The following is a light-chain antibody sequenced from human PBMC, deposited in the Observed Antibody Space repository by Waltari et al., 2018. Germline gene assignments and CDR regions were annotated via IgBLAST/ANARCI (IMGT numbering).Light chain of an antibody. J-gene: IGLJ3*02. CDR3: ETWDSKTRGV. V-gene: IGLV4-60*03. CDR1: SGQSGFI. Sequence: QPVLTQSSSASASLGSSVKLTCTLSSGQSGFIIAWHQQQPGKAPRFLMKLERSGSYNRGSGVPDRFSGSISGADRYLTISNLQSEDEADYYCETWDSKTRGVFGGGTKLTVL. CDR2: LERSGSY.